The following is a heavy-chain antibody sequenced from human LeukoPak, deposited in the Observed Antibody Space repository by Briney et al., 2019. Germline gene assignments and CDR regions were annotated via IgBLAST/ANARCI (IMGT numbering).Heavy chain of an antibody. CDR2: INHSGST. CDR1: GGSFSGYY. J-gene: IGHJ4*02. D-gene: IGHD4-17*01. Sequence: SETLSLTCAVYGGSFSGYYWSWIRQPPGKGLEWIGEINHSGSTNYNLSLKSRVTISVDTSKNQFSLKLSSVTAADTAVYYCARTKSYGDQYYFDYWGQGTLVTVSS. CDR3: ARTKSYGDQYYFDY. V-gene: IGHV4-34*01.